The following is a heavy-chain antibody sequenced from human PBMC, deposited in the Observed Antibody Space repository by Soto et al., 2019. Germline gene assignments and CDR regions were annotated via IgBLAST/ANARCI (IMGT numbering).Heavy chain of an antibody. CDR2: MWCDGGNK. Sequence: QVQLVESGGGVVQRGRPLRLSCAASGFTFSSYALHGVRQAPGKGLEWVGVMWCDGGNKYYADSVKRRFTISRDNSKNTVDLQVICLRAEDTAVYYCARDGAFGGVIVQYHFDYWGQGTLVAVSS. D-gene: IGHD3-16*02. CDR1: GFTFSSYA. J-gene: IGHJ4*02. V-gene: IGHV3-33*01. CDR3: ARDGAFGGVIVQYHFDY.